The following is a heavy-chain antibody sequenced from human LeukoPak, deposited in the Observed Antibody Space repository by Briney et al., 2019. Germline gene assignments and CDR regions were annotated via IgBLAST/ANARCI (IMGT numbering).Heavy chain of an antibody. CDR2: INHSGST. CDR1: GGSFSGYY. CDR3: ARGFLYSSGWYAGGFFDY. V-gene: IGHV4-34*01. J-gene: IGHJ4*02. D-gene: IGHD6-19*01. Sequence: PSETLSLTRAVYGGSFSGYYWSWIRQPPGKGLEWIGEINHSGSTNYNPSLKSRVTISVDTSKNQFSLKLSSVTAADTAVYYCARGFLYSSGWYAGGFFDYWGQGTLVTVSS.